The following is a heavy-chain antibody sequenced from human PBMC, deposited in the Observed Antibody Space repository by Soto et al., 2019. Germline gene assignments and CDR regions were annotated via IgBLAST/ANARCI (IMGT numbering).Heavy chain of an antibody. D-gene: IGHD3-10*01. CDR2: IIPIFGTA. V-gene: IGHV1-69*13. J-gene: IGHJ4*02. Sequence: GASVKVSFKASGGTFSSYAISWLRQAPGQGLEWMGGIIPIFGTANYAQKFQGRVTITADESTKTAYLQWSSLKASDTAIYYCARLPQFLWFGALTSRAYYFNYWGPGTLVTVSS. CDR1: GGTFSSYA. CDR3: ARLPQFLWFGALTSRAYYFNY.